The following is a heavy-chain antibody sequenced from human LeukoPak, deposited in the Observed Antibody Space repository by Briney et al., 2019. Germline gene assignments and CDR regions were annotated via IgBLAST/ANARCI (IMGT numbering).Heavy chain of an antibody. D-gene: IGHD3-16*02. J-gene: IGHJ4*02. CDR3: ARSEMADYVWGSYPPYWDY. CDR1: GFTFNNYN. V-gene: IGHV3-21*01. CDR2: ITSSGTYI. Sequence: GGSLRLSCATSGFTFNNYNMNWVRQAPGRALEWVSSITSSGTYIFYADSVKGRFTISRDNAKNSLYLQMNSLRAEDTAVYYCARSEMADYVWGSYPPYWDYWGQGTLVTVSS.